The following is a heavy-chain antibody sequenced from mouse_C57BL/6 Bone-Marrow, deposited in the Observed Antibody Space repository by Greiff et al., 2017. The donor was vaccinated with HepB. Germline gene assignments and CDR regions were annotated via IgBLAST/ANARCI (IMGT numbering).Heavy chain of an antibody. CDR1: GYAFSSSW. Sequence: QVQLQQSGPELVKPGASVKISCKASGYAFSSSWMNWVKQRPGKGLEWIGRIYPGDGDTNYNGKFKGKATLTADKSSSTAYMQLSSLTSEDSAVYFCARYFYYFDDWGQGTTLTVSS. J-gene: IGHJ2*01. CDR2: IYPGDGDT. CDR3: ARYFYYFDD. D-gene: IGHD2-12*01. V-gene: IGHV1-82*01.